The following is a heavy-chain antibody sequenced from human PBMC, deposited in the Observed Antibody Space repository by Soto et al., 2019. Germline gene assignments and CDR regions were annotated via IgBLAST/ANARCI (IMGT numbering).Heavy chain of an antibody. Sequence: QVQLVDSGGGVVQPGRSLRLSCAASGFTFSIYPLHWVRQAPGKGPEWLAVISYDGNYEYYADSVKGRLTISRDNSKKTLFLQMDSLRADDTAVYNCARGSVAGTWRYSFDSWGQGDLVTVSS. V-gene: IGHV3-30*04. CDR2: ISYDGNYE. J-gene: IGHJ4*02. D-gene: IGHD6-19*01. CDR1: GFTFSIYP. CDR3: ARGSVAGTWRYSFDS.